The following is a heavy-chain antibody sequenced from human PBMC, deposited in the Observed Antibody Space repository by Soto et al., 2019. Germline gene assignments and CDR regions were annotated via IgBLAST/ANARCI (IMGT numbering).Heavy chain of an antibody. CDR3: ARHSETAILFWFDP. D-gene: IGHD2-21*02. J-gene: IGHJ5*02. CDR2: IYYSGST. V-gene: IGHV4-59*08. CDR1: GGSIISYC. Sequence: SETLSLTCTVSGGSIISYCWSWIRQPPGKGLERIGYIYYSGSTNYNPSLKSRDTKSVATSKNQFSLKLSSVTAADTAVYYCARHSETAILFWFDPWAREPSSPSPQ.